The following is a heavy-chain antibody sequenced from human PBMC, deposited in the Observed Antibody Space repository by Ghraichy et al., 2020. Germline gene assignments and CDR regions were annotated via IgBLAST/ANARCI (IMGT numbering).Heavy chain of an antibody. CDR1: GVSTGSSHYY. CDR2: IFNSGRT. CDR3: VRHGSLELVHSDY. D-gene: IGHD1-7*01. V-gene: IGHV4-39*01. Sequence: SETLSLTCAVSGVSTGSSHYYWGWIRQPPGKELEWIGSIFNSGRTHYNPSLESRVTISGDSSKNQFSLELSSVTAADTAVYYCVRHGSLELVHSDYWGQGTLVTVSS. J-gene: IGHJ4*02.